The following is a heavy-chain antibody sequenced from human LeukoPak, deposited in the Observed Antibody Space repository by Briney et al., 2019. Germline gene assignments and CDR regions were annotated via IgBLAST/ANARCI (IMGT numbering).Heavy chain of an antibody. CDR3: ARDLYSGFRNWFDP. CDR2: ISSSSSYI. V-gene: IGHV3-21*01. CDR1: GFTFSSYS. D-gene: IGHD5-12*01. J-gene: IGHJ5*02. Sequence: GGSLRLSCAASGFTFSSYSMSWVRQAPGKGLEWVSSISSSSSYIYYADSVKGRFTISRDNAKNSLYLQMNSLRAEDTAVYYCARDLYSGFRNWFDPWGQGTLVTVSS.